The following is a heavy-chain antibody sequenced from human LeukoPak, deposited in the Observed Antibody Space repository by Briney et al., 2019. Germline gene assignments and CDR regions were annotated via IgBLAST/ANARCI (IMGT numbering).Heavy chain of an antibody. CDR2: ISSTYDTI. CDR1: GFTFSTYD. V-gene: IGHV3-48*01. J-gene: IGHJ4*02. CDR3: AKAPYDYVWGSYRPIDY. D-gene: IGHD3-16*02. Sequence: GGSLRLSCAAFGFTFSTYDMNWVRQAPGKGLEWVSYISSTYDTIYYADSVKGRFTISRDNVKNTLYLQMNSLRAEDTAVYYCAKAPYDYVWGSYRPIDYWGQGTLVTVSS.